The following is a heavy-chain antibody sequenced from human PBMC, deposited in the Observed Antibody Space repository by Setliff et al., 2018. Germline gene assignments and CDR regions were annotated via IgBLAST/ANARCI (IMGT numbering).Heavy chain of an antibody. J-gene: IGHJ4*02. D-gene: IGHD3-10*01. Sequence: PSETLSLTCTVSGGSISSHYWSWIRQPPGKGLEWIGSIYYSGSTNYNPPLKSRVTISVDTSKNQFSLKLSSVTAADTAVYYCARDGGLWFGDQHFDYWGQGTLVTVSS. CDR1: GGSISSHY. CDR2: IYYSGST. CDR3: ARDGGLWFGDQHFDY. V-gene: IGHV4-59*11.